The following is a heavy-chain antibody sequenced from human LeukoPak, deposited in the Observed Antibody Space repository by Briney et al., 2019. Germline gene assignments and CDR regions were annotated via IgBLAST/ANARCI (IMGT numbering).Heavy chain of an antibody. D-gene: IGHD3-22*01. CDR3: ARDPYYYDSSGYYY. V-gene: IGHV1-69*05. CDR2: IIPIFGTA. CDR1: GGTFSSYA. Sequence: ASVKVSCKASGGTFSSYAISWVRQAPGQGLEWMGGIIPIFGTANYAQKFQGRVTITTEESTSTAYMELSSQRSEDTAVYYCARDPYYYDSSGYYYWGQGSLVTVSS. J-gene: IGHJ4*02.